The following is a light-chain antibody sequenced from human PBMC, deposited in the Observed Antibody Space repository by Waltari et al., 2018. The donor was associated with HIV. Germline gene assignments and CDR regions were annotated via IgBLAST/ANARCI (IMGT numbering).Light chain of an antibody. V-gene: IGKV3-15*01. CDR2: GAS. J-gene: IGKJ2*01. CDR3: QQFNVWPQT. CDR1: QRIDSD. Sequence: MVMTQSPASLSVSLGESVTLSCRASQRIDSDLAWYQYKPGQAPRLLIFGASTRAPGVSGRFRGSGSGTDFTLTINNLESEDCAVYYCQQFNVWPQTFGQGTRLEV.